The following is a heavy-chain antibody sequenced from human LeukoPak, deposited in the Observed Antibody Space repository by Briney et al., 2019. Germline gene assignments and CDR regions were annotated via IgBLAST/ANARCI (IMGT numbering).Heavy chain of an antibody. D-gene: IGHD2-8*01. CDR1: GFTFTNYG. CDR3: ARNSNGMSN. J-gene: IGHJ4*02. V-gene: IGHV3-74*01. CDR2: INSDGRST. Sequence: GGSLRLSXVASGFTFTNYGMMWVRQAPGKGLVWVSYINSDGRSTTYADSVKGRFTISRDNAKNTLYLQMSSLRAEDTVMYYCARNSNGMSNWGQGTLVIVSS.